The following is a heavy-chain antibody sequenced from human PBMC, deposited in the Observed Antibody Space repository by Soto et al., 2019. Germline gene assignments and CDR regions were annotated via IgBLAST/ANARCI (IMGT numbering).Heavy chain of an antibody. CDR3: ARGWWGEILTFDF. V-gene: IGHV4-31*03. CDR1: GGSISSGGDY. D-gene: IGHD3-10*01. CDR2: IYYSGST. Sequence: QVQLQESGPGLVNPSQTLSLTCTVSGGSISSGGDYWSWIRQHPGKGLEWIGNIYYSGSTYYTPSLKSRVTISVDTSKNQFYLQLSSVSAADTALYYCARGWWGEILTFDFWGQGTLVTVSS. J-gene: IGHJ4*02.